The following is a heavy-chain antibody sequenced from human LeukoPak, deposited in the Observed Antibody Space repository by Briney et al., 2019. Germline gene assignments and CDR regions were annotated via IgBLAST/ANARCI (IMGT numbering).Heavy chain of an antibody. Sequence: KPSETLSLTCAVYGGSFSGYYWSWIRQPPGKGLEWIGEINHSGRTNYNPSLKSRVTISVDTSKNQSSLKLSSVSAADTTVYYCARGGLRNRIYYYYMDVWGKGTTVTVSS. CDR2: INHSGRT. CDR3: ARGGLRNRIYYYYMDV. D-gene: IGHD1-14*01. V-gene: IGHV4-34*01. J-gene: IGHJ6*03. CDR1: GGSFSGYY.